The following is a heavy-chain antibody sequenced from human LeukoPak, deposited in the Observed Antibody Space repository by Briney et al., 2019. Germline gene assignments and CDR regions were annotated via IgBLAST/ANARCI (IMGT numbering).Heavy chain of an antibody. Sequence: SGPTLVNPTQTLTLTCTFSGFSLSTSGVGVGWSRQPPGKALEWLALIYWDDDKRYSPSLKSRLTITKDTSKNQVVLTMTNMDPVDIATYYCAHRPGGYYDTSGYYWRDWFDPWGQGTLVTVSS. CDR1: GFSLSTSGVG. CDR3: AHRPGGYYDTSGYYWRDWFDP. V-gene: IGHV2-5*02. J-gene: IGHJ5*02. CDR2: IYWDDDK. D-gene: IGHD3-22*01.